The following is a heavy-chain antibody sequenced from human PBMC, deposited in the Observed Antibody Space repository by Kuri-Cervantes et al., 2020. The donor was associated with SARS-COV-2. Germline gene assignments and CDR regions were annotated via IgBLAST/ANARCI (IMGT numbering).Heavy chain of an antibody. CDR2: INYSGTT. D-gene: IGHD2-2*01. Sequence: SETLSLTCGVYGGSFSNFLWDWVRQPPGKGLEWIGEINYSGTTNYNPSLKSRVTISVDTSKNQFSLKLTSVSAADTAVYYCARGLIGLVPAPVLGLGPHYYYFHMDVWGQGTTVTVSS. CDR3: ARGLIGLVPAPVLGLGPHYYYFHMDV. V-gene: IGHV4-34*01. J-gene: IGHJ6*02. CDR1: GGSFSNFL.